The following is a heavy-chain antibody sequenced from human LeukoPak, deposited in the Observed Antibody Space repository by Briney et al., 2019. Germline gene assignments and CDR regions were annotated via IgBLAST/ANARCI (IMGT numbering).Heavy chain of an antibody. V-gene: IGHV4-4*02. Sequence: SGTLSLTCAVSGGSISSSNWWSWVRQPPGKGLEWIGEIYHSGSTNYNPSLKSRVTISVDKSKNQFSLKLSSVTAADTAVYYCARRPIPICDDCYSGPDFDYWGQGTLVTVSS. J-gene: IGHJ4*02. CDR1: GGSISSSNW. D-gene: IGHD2-21*02. CDR2: IYHSGST. CDR3: ARRPIPICDDCYSGPDFDY.